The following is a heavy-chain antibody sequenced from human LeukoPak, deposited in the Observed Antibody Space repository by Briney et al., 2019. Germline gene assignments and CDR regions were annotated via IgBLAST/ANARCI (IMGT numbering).Heavy chain of an antibody. CDR3: AKDSDRYCSGGSCYSVYVDY. J-gene: IGHJ4*02. V-gene: IGHV3-23*01. CDR1: GFIFNSYS. D-gene: IGHD2-15*01. CDR2: ISGSGGST. Sequence: QTGGSLRLSCAASGFIFNSYSMNWVRQAPGKGLEWVSAISGSGGSTYYADSVKGRFTISRDNSKNTLYLQMNSLRAEDTAVYYCAKDSDRYCSGGSCYSVYVDYWGQGTLVTVSS.